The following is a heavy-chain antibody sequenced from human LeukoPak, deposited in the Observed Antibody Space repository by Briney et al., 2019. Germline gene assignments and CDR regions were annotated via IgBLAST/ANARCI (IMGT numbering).Heavy chain of an antibody. CDR1: GYTFTSYD. Sequence: ASVKVSCKASGYTFTSYDINWVRQATGQGLEWMGWMNPNSGNTGYAQKFQGRVTMTRNTSISTAYMELSSVTAADTAVYYCARDPYDFWSGWSHFDPWGQGTLVTVSP. D-gene: IGHD3-3*01. CDR2: MNPNSGNT. CDR3: ARDPYDFWSGWSHFDP. V-gene: IGHV1-8*01. J-gene: IGHJ5*02.